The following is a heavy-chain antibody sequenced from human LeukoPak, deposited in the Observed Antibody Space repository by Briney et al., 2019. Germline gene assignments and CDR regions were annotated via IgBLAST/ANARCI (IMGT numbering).Heavy chain of an antibody. V-gene: IGHV3-23*01. CDR3: ARDPWGSSSY. J-gene: IGHJ4*02. Sequence: PGGSLRLSCAASGFTFSTYAVNWVRQAPGKGLEWVSTISGSGDSTYYADSVKGRFTISRDNSKDTLYLQMSSVRVDDTAVYYCARDPWGSSSYWGQGTLVTVSS. CDR1: GFTFSTYA. D-gene: IGHD6-6*01. CDR2: ISGSGDST.